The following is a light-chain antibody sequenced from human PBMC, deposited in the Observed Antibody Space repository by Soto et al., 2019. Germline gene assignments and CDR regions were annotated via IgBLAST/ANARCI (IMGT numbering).Light chain of an antibody. J-gene: IGLJ1*01. CDR1: SSDVGGYNY. CDR3: SSYTSSSTGYV. CDR2: EVS. Sequence: QSALTQPASVSGSPGQSITISCTGTSSDVGGYNYDSWYQQHPGKAPKLMIYEVSNRPSGVSNRFSGSKSGNTASLTISGLQAEDEADYYCSSYTSSSTGYVFGTGTKVTVL. V-gene: IGLV2-14*01.